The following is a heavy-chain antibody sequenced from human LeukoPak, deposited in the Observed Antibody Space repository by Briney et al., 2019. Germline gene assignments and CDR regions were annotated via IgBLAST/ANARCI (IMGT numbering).Heavy chain of an antibody. Sequence: GASVKVSCKASGYTFTSYGISWVRQAPGQGLEWMGWISAYNDNTNYAQKLQGRVTMTTDTSTSTAYMELRSLRSDDTAVYYCAREGVYSGYEYYYYYGMDVWGQGTTVTVSS. D-gene: IGHD5-12*01. J-gene: IGHJ6*02. CDR1: GYTFTSYG. CDR2: ISAYNDNT. CDR3: AREGVYSGYEYYYYYGMDV. V-gene: IGHV1-18*01.